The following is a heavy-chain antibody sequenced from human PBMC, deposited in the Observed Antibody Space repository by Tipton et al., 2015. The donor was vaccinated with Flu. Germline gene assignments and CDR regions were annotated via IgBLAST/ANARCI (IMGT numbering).Heavy chain of an antibody. D-gene: IGHD6-19*01. CDR2: IYYSGST. Sequence: TLSLTCTVSGGSISSYYWSWIRQPPGKGLEWIGYIYYSGSTNYNPSLKSRVTISVDTSKNQFSLKLSSVTAADTAVCYCARQGDIAVAENWGQGTLVTVSS. CDR1: GGSISSYY. V-gene: IGHV4-59*08. J-gene: IGHJ4*02. CDR3: ARQGDIAVAEN.